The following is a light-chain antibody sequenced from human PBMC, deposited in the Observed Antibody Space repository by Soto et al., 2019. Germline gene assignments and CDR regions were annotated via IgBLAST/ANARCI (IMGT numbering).Light chain of an antibody. J-gene: IGKJ2*01. Sequence: EIVLTQSPGTLSLSPGERATLSCRASQSVSSSYLAWYQQKPGQAPRLLIYGASSRATGIPDRFSGSGSGTDFALTISRLEPEDFAVYYCQQDDSSPYTVGQGTKLEIK. CDR3: QQDDSSPYT. CDR1: QSVSSSY. V-gene: IGKV3-20*01. CDR2: GAS.